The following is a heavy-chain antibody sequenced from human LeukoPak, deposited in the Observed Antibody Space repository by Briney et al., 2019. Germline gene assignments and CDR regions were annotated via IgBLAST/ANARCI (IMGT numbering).Heavy chain of an antibody. CDR1: RFTVSSNY. CDR2: IYSGDST. D-gene: IGHD4-17*01. V-gene: IGHV3-53*01. CDR3: ARTVGYGDYHWFDP. Sequence: PGGSLRLSCAASRFTVSSNYMSWVRQAPGKGLEWVSVIYSGDSTYYADSVKGRFTISRDNSKNTLYLQMNSLRAEDTAVYYCARTVGYGDYHWFDPWGQGTLVTVSS. J-gene: IGHJ5*02.